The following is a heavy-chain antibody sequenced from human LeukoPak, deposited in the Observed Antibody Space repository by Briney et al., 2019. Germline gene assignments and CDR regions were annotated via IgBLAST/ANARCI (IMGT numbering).Heavy chain of an antibody. Sequence: SETLSLTCTVSGGSISSSSHYWGWIRQPPGKGLEWIGSIYYSGSTYYNPSLKSRVTISVDTSKNQFSLKLSSVTAADTAVYYCARPPRDYDSSGVPSGAFDIWGQGTMVTVSS. CDR1: GGSISSSSHY. CDR2: IYYSGST. D-gene: IGHD3-22*01. V-gene: IGHV4-39*01. J-gene: IGHJ3*02. CDR3: ARPPRDYDSSGVPSGAFDI.